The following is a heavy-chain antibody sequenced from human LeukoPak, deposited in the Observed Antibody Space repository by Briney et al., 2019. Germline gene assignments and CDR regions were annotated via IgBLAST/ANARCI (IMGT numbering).Heavy chain of an antibody. CDR1: GASVGSYY. CDR3: ARKDGDI. CDR2: IDASGST. J-gene: IGHJ3*02. V-gene: IGHV4-4*07. Sequence: PSETLSLTCTVSGASVGSYYWIWIRQPAGRGLEWIGRIDASGSTNYNPSLKSRVTMSVDSSKNQFSLKVSSVTAADTAVYYCARKDGDIWGQGTMVTVSS. D-gene: IGHD5-24*01.